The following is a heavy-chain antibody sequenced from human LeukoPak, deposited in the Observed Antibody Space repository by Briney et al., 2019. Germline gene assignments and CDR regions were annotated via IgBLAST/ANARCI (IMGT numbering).Heavy chain of an antibody. CDR2: INPNSGDT. CDR1: GYTFTGYH. CDR3: ARAHYDSSGYYYGFFWFDP. J-gene: IGHJ5*02. Sequence: ASVKVSCKASGYTFTGYHMHWVRQAPGQGLEWMGRINPNSGDTNYAQKFQGRVTMTRGTSISTAYMELSSLRSEDTAVYYCARAHYDSSGYYYGFFWFDPWGQGTLVTVSS. D-gene: IGHD3-22*01. V-gene: IGHV1-2*06.